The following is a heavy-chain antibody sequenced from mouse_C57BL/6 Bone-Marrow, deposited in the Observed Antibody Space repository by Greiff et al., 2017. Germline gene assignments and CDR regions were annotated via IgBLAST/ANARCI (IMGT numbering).Heavy chain of an antibody. J-gene: IGHJ2*01. V-gene: IGHV5-6*02. CDR1: GFTFSSYG. CDR2: ISSGGSYT. Sequence: DVKLQESGGDLVKPGGSLKLSCAASGFTFSSYGMSWVRQTPDKRLEWVATISSGGSYTYYPDSVKGRFTISRDNAKNTLYLQMSSLKSEDTAMYYCARPGRGFDYWGQGTTLTVSS. CDR3: ARPGRGFDY. D-gene: IGHD3-3*01.